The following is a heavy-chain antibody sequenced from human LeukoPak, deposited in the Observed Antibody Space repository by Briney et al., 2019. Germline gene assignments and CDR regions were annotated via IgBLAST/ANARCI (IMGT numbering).Heavy chain of an antibody. CDR3: ATTLTYRIAVAGALDAFDI. J-gene: IGHJ3*02. CDR1: GGTFSTYG. V-gene: IGHV1-69*06. D-gene: IGHD6-19*01. CDR2: IIPIFGTA. Sequence: ASVKVSCKASGGTFSTYGISWVRQAPGQGLEWMGGIIPIFGTANYAQKFQGRVTMTEDTSTDTAYMELSSLRSEDTAVYYCATTLTYRIAVAGALDAFDIWGQGTMVTVSS.